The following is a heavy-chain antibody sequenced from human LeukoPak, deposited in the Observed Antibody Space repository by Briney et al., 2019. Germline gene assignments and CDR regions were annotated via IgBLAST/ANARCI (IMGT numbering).Heavy chain of an antibody. CDR3: ARQYSGSYRFDY. CDR2: IYYSGST. J-gene: IGHJ4*02. D-gene: IGHD1-26*01. V-gene: IGHV4-39*01. Sequence: SETLSLTCTVSGGSISSSSCYWGWIRQPPGKGLEWIGSIYYSGSTYYNPSLKSRVTISVDTSKNQFSLKLSSVTAADTAVYYCARQYSGSYRFDYWGQGTLVTVSS. CDR1: GGSISSSSCY.